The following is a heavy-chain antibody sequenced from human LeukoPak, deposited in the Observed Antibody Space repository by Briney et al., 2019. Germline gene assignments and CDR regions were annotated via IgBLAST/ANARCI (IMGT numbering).Heavy chain of an antibody. CDR3: AKGDITMIVVVITAFDY. CDR2: ISGSGGST. J-gene: IGHJ4*02. Sequence: GGSLRLSCAASGFTFSSYAMSWVRQAPGKGLEWVSAISGSGGSTYYADSVKGRFTISRDNSKNTLYLQMNSLRAEDTAVYYCAKGDITMIVVVITAFDYWGQGTLVTVSS. CDR1: GFTFSSYA. D-gene: IGHD3-22*01. V-gene: IGHV3-23*01.